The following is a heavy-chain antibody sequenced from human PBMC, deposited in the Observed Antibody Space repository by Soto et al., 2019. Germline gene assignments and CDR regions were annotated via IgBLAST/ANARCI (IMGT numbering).Heavy chain of an antibody. V-gene: IGHV3-30*18. D-gene: IGHD3-16*01. Sequence: QVQLVESGGGVVQPGRSLRLSCAASGFTFSSYGMHWVRQAPGKGLEWVAVISYDGSNKYYADSVKGRFTISGDNSKNTLYLQMNSLRAEDTAVYYCAKDLRIWGQGTLVTVSS. J-gene: IGHJ4*02. CDR1: GFTFSSYG. CDR2: ISYDGSNK. CDR3: AKDLRI.